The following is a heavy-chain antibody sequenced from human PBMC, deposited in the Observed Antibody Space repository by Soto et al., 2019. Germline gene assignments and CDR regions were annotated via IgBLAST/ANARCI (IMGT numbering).Heavy chain of an antibody. V-gene: IGHV4-34*01. CDR1: GGSFSGYY. J-gene: IGHJ5*02. CDR3: ARERRITMIVVSNWGFDP. CDR2: INHSGST. D-gene: IGHD3-22*01. Sequence: QVQLHQWVAGLLQPSATLSLTCAVYGGSFSGYYWSWIRQPPGKGLAWIGEINHSGSTNYNPSLKSGVTISVDTSKTQFSLKLSSVTAADTAVYYCARERRITMIVVSNWGFDPWGQGTLVTVSS.